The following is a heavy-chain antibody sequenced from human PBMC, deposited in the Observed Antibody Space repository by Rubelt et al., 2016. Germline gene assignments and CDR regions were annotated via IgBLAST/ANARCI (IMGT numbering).Heavy chain of an antibody. J-gene: IGHJ4*02. Sequence: QVQLQQWGAGLLKPSETLSLTCAVYAGSFSGYYWSWIRQPPGKGLEWIGEINHSGSTDYNPSLKSRVTISVDTSKNQFSLRLDSGTGAETVVYFGARRAIYVIFGVVTPGCFDYWGQGTLVTVSS. CDR1: AGSFSGYY. D-gene: IGHD3-3*01. CDR3: ARRAIYVIFGVVTPGCFDY. CDR2: INHSGST. V-gene: IGHV4-34*01.